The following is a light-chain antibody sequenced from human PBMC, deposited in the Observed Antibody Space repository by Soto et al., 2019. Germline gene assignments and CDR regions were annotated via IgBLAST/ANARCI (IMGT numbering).Light chain of an antibody. CDR1: QGISNY. J-gene: IGKJ3*01. V-gene: IGKV1-27*01. CDR3: QRFDSAIFT. CDR2: AAS. Sequence: DIQMTQSTSSLSASVGDRITITCRASQGISNYLAWYQQKPGKVPKLLIYAASTLQSGVPSRFSGSGSGTDFTLTISSLQPEDVATYYCQRFDSAIFTFGPGTKVDIK.